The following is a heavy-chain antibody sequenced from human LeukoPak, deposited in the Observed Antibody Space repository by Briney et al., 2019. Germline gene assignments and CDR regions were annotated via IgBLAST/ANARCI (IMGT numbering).Heavy chain of an antibody. J-gene: IGHJ4*02. CDR3: TAGLGKTDDDS. Sequence: GGSLRLSCEGSGFIFNNAWMSWIRQAPGKGWEWVGRVRTTAEGETTDYAAPVRGRFTISRDDSKSTVYLKMNSLETEDTAIYYCTAGLGKTDDDSWGQGTLVTVSS. CDR1: GFIFNNAW. CDR2: VRTTAEGETT. D-gene: IGHD4-11*01. V-gene: IGHV3-15*01.